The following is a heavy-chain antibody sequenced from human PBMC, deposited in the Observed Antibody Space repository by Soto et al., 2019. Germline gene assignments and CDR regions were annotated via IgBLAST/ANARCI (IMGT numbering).Heavy chain of an antibody. CDR1: GGSISSSSYY. D-gene: IGHD2-2*01. CDR3: ARQRRYCSSTSCYCFDY. CDR2: IYYSGST. Sequence: QLQLQESGPGLVKPSETLSLTCTVSGGSISSSSYYWGWIRQPPGKGLEWIGSIYYSGSTYYNPSHQSRVTISVDTSKNQFSLKLSSVTAADTAVYYCARQRRYCSSTSCYCFDYWGQGTLVTVSS. V-gene: IGHV4-39*01. J-gene: IGHJ4*02.